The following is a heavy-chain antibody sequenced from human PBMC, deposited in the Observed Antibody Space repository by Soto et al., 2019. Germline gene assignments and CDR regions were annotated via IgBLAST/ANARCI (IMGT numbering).Heavy chain of an antibody. CDR2: INPSGGST. CDR3: ARGSYCSSTSCYTADAFDI. J-gene: IGHJ3*02. CDR1: GYTFTSYY. D-gene: IGHD2-2*02. Sequence: GASVKVSCKASGYTFTSYYMHWVRQAPGQGLEWMGIINPSGGSTSYAQKFQGWVTMTRDTSISTAYMELSRLRSDDTAVYYCARGSYCSSTSCYTADAFDIWGQGTMVTVSS. V-gene: IGHV1-46*01.